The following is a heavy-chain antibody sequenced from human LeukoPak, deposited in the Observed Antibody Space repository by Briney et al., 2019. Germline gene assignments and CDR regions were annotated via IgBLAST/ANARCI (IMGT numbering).Heavy chain of an antibody. V-gene: IGHV3-30*03. CDR2: ISYDARSK. Sequence: PWGSLRLSCAGSGSTFSNYGMHWVRQAPGKGLEWVAFISYDARSKYHADSMKGRFTISRDNSENTLYLYMNSLTADDTALYYCAFHFGHWGQGTLVTVS. CDR3: AFHFGH. CDR1: GSTFSNYG. J-gene: IGHJ4*02.